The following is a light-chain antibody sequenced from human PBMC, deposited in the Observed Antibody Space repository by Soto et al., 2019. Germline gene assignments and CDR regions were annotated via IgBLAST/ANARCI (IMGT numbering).Light chain of an antibody. V-gene: IGLV2-14*02. CDR3: SSYTISSTHVV. CDR1: SSDVGSYNL. CDR2: EVS. J-gene: IGLJ2*01. Sequence: QSALTQPASVSGSPGQSITISCTGTSSDVGSYNLVSWYQQHPGKAPKLMIYEVSNRPSGVSNRFSGSKSGNTASLTISGLQAEDEADYYCSSYTISSTHVVFGGGTKLTVL.